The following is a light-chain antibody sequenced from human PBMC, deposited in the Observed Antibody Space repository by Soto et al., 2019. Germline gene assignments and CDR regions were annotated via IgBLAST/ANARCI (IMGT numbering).Light chain of an antibody. CDR3: QQYDNWAYT. V-gene: IGKV3-15*01. Sequence: EIVMTHSPATLSVSPGERATLSCRASQSVSNNLAWYQQKPGQAPRLLIYGASTRATAIPARFSGSGSGTEFTLTISSLQSEDFGVYFCQQYDNWAYTFGQRTRLDIK. J-gene: IGKJ2*01. CDR2: GAS. CDR1: QSVSNN.